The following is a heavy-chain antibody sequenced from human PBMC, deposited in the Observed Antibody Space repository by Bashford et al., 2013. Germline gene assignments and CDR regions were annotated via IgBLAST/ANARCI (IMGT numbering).Heavy chain of an antibody. D-gene: IGHD3-10*01. CDR1: GGSFSGYY. V-gene: IGHV4-34*01. CDR2: INHSGST. J-gene: IGHJ6*02. Sequence: SETLSLTCAVYGGSFSGYYWSWIRQPPGKGLEWIGEINHSGSTNYNPSLKSRVTISVDTSKNQFSLKLSSVTAADTAVYYCASPPYYGSGSYPYYYYGMDVWGQGTTVTVS. CDR3: ASPPYYGSGSYPYYYYGMDV.